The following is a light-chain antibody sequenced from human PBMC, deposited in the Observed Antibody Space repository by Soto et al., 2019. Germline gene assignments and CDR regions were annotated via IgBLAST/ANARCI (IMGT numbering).Light chain of an antibody. CDR3: QQTFNNPGT. Sequence: DIQMTQSPSSLSASVGDRVTLTCRASQTISSHLNWYQQKPGKAPKLLIYGASSLHSGVPSRFSGSGSGSDFTLTISSLQPEDLATYYCQQTFNNPGTFDQGTKVEIK. CDR2: GAS. CDR1: QTISSH. V-gene: IGKV1-39*01. J-gene: IGKJ1*01.